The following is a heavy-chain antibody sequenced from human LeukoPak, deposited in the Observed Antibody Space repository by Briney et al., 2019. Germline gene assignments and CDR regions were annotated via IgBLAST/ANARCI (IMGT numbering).Heavy chain of an antibody. Sequence: PGGSLRLSCAASGFNFNTYTMNWVRQAPGKGLEWVGRIKSSPDGGTTDYAAPVKGRFTISRDDSKNMLYLQMNSLKTEDTAVYYCTTPYYYDSSGYYFDYWGQGTLVTVSS. CDR2: IKSSPDGGTT. CDR1: GFNFNTYT. D-gene: IGHD3-22*01. CDR3: TTPYYYDSSGYYFDY. V-gene: IGHV3-15*01. J-gene: IGHJ4*02.